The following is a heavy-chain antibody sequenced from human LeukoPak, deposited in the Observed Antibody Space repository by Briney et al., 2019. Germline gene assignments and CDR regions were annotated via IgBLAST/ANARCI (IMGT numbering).Heavy chain of an antibody. Sequence: AGGSLRLSCAASGFIFSDHWMHWVRQAPGKGLVWLSRINNDGSSTIYADSVKGRFTFSRDNAENTLFLEMSSLRVEDTAVYYCVRECNNFWSGHHSIFDSWGQGTLVTVSS. CDR1: GFIFSDHW. V-gene: IGHV3-74*01. CDR2: INNDGSST. D-gene: IGHD3-3*01. CDR3: VRECNNFWSGHHSIFDS. J-gene: IGHJ4*02.